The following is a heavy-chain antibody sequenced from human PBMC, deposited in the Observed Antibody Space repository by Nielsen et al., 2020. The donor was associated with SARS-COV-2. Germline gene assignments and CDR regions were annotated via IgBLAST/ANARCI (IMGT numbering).Heavy chain of an antibody. V-gene: IGHV3-74*01. CDR3: VRVRDDGYYYDTGPFDY. CDR1: GFIFSSHW. CDR2: INDDGSSI. Sequence: GGSLRLSCAGSGFIFSSHWMHWVRQAPGKGLVWVARINDDGSSIAYADSVKGRFTISRDNTENTLYLQMNSLRVDDTAVYYCVRVRDDGYYYDTGPFDYWGQGTLVTVSS. J-gene: IGHJ4*02. D-gene: IGHD3-22*01.